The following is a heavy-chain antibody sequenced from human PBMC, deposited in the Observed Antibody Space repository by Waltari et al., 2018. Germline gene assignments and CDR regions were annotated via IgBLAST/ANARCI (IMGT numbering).Heavy chain of an antibody. D-gene: IGHD1-20*01. Sequence: QVQLQEPGPGLVKPSQTLSLTCTVSGGSISSGGYYWSWIRQHPGKGLEWIGYIYDRGRTYYNPSLKSLVTISVDTSKNQFSLKLSSVTAADTAVYYCARVGRPPYNWNDGPHAPADAFDIWGQGTMVTVSS. CDR3: ARVGRPPYNWNDGPHAPADAFDI. CDR1: GGSISSGGYY. J-gene: IGHJ3*02. V-gene: IGHV4-31*01. CDR2: IYDRGRT.